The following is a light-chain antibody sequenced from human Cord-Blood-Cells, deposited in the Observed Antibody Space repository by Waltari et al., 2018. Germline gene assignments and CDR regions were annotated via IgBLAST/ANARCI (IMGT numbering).Light chain of an antibody. Sequence: QLVLTQSPSASASLGASVKLTCTLSSGHSSYAIAWHQQQPEKGPRYLMKLNSDGRHSKGDGIPDRFSGSSSGAERYRTISSLQSEDEADYYCQTWGTGIRVFGGGTKLTVL. CDR2: LNSDGRH. CDR1: SGHSSYA. V-gene: IGLV4-69*01. CDR3: QTWGTGIRV. J-gene: IGLJ3*02.